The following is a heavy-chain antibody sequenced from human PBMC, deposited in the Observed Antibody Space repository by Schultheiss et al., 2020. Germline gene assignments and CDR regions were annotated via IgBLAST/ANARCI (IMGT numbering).Heavy chain of an antibody. CDR1: GFSLSNARMG. V-gene: IGHV2-26*01. CDR2: IFSNDEK. D-gene: IGHD1-26*01. Sequence: SSPTLVKPTETLTLTCTVSGFSLSNARMGVSWIRQPPGKALEWLAHIFSNDEKSYSTSLKSRLTISKDTSKSQVVLTMTNMDPVDTATYYCARRPYSGSYSHFDYWGQGTLVTVAS. J-gene: IGHJ4*02. CDR3: ARRPYSGSYSHFDY.